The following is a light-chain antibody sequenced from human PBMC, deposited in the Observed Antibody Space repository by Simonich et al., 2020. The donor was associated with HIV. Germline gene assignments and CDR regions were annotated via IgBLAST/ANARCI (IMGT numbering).Light chain of an antibody. J-gene: IGKJ4*01. CDR3: HQYNKWPPLT. CDR2: GAS. CDR1: QTVNTN. V-gene: IGKV3-15*01. Sequence: EIVMKQSPATLSVSPGERATLPCRARQTVNTNLAWYQQQPGQAPRLLIYGASTRATGIPARFTGSGSGTEFTLTISSMQSEDFAVYYCHQYNKWPPLTVGGGTKVEIK.